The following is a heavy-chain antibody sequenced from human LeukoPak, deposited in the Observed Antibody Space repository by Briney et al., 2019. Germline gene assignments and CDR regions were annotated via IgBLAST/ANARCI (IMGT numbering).Heavy chain of an antibody. Sequence: SETPSLTCTVPGGSISSYYWSWIPQPPGEGLEWIGYIYYSGSTNYNPSLKSRVTISVDASKNQFSLKLSSVTAADTAVYYCAGHTYTGLGDYWGQGTLVTVSS. J-gene: IGHJ4*02. V-gene: IGHV4-59*01. CDR2: IYYSGST. D-gene: IGHD6-19*01. CDR1: GGSISSYY. CDR3: AGHTYTGLGDY.